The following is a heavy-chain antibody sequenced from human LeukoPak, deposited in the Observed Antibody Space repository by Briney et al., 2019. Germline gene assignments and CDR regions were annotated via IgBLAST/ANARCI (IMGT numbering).Heavy chain of an antibody. CDR2: INHSGST. Sequence: PSETLSLTCAVYGGSFSGYYWSWIRQPPGKGLEWIGEINHSGSTNYNPSLKSRVTISVDTSKNQFSLKLSSVTAADTAVYYCARLMGSGWYYFDYWGQGTLVTVSS. D-gene: IGHD6-19*01. V-gene: IGHV4-34*01. CDR3: ARLMGSGWYYFDY. J-gene: IGHJ4*02. CDR1: GGSFSGYY.